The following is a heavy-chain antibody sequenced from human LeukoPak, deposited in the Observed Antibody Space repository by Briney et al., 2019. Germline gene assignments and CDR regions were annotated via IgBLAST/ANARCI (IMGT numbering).Heavy chain of an antibody. Sequence: GGSLRLSCAASGFTFSSYAMSWVRQAPGKGLEGVSAISGSGGSTYYADSVKGRFTISRDNSKNTLYLQMNSLRAEDTAVYYCAKDGAAGGYFDYWGQGTLVTVSS. CDR3: AKDGAAGGYFDY. V-gene: IGHV3-23*01. J-gene: IGHJ4*02. CDR2: ISGSGGST. CDR1: GFTFSSYA. D-gene: IGHD6-13*01.